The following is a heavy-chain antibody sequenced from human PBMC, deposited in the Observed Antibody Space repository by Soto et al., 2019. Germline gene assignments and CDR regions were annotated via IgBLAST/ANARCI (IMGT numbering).Heavy chain of an antibody. CDR1: GGSVSYNSYY. J-gene: IGHJ4*02. Sequence: QLRLQESGPGLVKPSETLSLTCSVSGGSVSYNSYYCGWIRQPPGKGLEWVGGIFYTGTTYYNPSLKDRLSISVDTSKNSFSLNLTSVTAADTAVYFCARLVVVAPVANVWGQGALVTVSS. CDR2: IFYTGTT. V-gene: IGHV4-39*01. CDR3: ARLVVVAPVANV. D-gene: IGHD2-21*01.